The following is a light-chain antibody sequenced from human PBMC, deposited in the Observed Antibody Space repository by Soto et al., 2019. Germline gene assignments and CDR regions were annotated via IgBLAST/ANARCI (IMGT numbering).Light chain of an antibody. CDR3: QQLNSYPIT. CDR2: AAS. J-gene: IGKJ5*01. CDR1: QGISSA. Sequence: DIQMTQAPSTLSTSVGDRVTITCRASQGISSALAWYQQKAGKAPKLLIYAASTLQSGVPSRFSGSGSGTDFTLTISSLQSEDFATYYCQQLNSYPITFGQGTRPEI. V-gene: IGKV1-9*01.